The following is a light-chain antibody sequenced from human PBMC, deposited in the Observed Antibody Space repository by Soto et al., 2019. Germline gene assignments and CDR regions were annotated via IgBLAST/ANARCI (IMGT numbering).Light chain of an antibody. J-gene: IGKJ1*01. CDR3: QKYNSAMWT. Sequence: DIQMTQSPPSLSASVGDRVTISCRASLGIANYVLWYQQRPGKVPKLLINGASSLLSGVPSRFSGSGSGTDFTHTISSLQPEDVGTYYCQKYNSAMWTFGQGTKVES. CDR1: LGIANY. CDR2: GAS. V-gene: IGKV1-27*01.